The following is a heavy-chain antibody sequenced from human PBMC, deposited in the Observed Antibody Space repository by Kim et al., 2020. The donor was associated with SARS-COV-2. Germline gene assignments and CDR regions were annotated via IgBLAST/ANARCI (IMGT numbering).Heavy chain of an antibody. D-gene: IGHD3-3*01. CDR3: ARDLTTPESGY. Sequence: ANYAQKVQGRVTITADESTSTAYMELSSLRSEDTAVYYCARDLTTPESGYWGQGTLVTVSS. J-gene: IGHJ4*02. V-gene: IGHV1-69*01. CDR2: A.